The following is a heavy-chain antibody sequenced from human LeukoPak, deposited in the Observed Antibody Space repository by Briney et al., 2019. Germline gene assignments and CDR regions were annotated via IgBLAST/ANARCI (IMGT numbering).Heavy chain of an antibody. Sequence: SETLSLTCTVSGASISSDYWSWLRQPAGKGPEWIGRIYNSGSTNYNPSLKSRVTMSVDTSKNQFSLKLSTVTAADTAVYFCARGRVSSSTWHSTYYYYFYMDVWGKGTTVTVSS. J-gene: IGHJ6*03. V-gene: IGHV4-4*07. CDR1: GASISSDY. CDR3: ARGRVSSSTWHSTYYYYFYMDV. D-gene: IGHD4-11*01. CDR2: IYNSGST.